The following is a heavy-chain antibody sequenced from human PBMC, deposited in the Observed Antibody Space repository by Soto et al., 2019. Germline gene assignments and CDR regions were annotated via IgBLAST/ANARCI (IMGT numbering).Heavy chain of an antibody. J-gene: IGHJ4*02. D-gene: IGHD4-17*01. CDR1: EFTFSNYA. V-gene: IGHV3-23*01. CDR2: IGADINYI. Sequence: GSLRLSCTASEFTFSNYAVTWVRQAPGKGLEWVSSIGADINYIYYADSVKGRFTISRDKSKNTVFLQMNSLRADDTAVYYCAKDPTGDYVGAFDSGGQGTLVTVSS. CDR3: AKDPTGDYVGAFDS.